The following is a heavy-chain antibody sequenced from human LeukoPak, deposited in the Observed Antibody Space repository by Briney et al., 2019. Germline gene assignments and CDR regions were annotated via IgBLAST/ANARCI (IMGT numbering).Heavy chain of an antibody. D-gene: IGHD3-22*01. CDR2: IKSKTDGGTT. CDR3: TTVFLGPSYSSGYYHLDY. J-gene: IGHJ4*02. Sequence: GGSLRLSCAASGFTFSNAWMSWVRQAPGKGLEWVGRIKSKTDGGTTDYAAPVKGRFTISRDDSKNTLYLQVNSLKTEDTAVYYCTTVFLGPSYSSGYYHLDYWGQGTLVTVSS. CDR1: GFTFSNAW. V-gene: IGHV3-15*01.